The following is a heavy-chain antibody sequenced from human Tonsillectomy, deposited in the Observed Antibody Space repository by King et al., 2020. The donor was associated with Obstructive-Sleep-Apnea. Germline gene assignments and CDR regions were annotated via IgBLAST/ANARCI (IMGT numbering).Heavy chain of an antibody. V-gene: IGHV4-31*03. D-gene: IGHD3-22*01. CDR1: GGSISSGGYY. CDR3: ARDDGSASDF. J-gene: IGHJ4*02. CDR2: IYYSGTT. Sequence: QLQESGPGLVKPSQTLSLTCTVSGGSISSGGYYWSWIRQHPGKGLEWIGYIYYSGTTYYNPSLKSRGTISVDTSKNQFSLMLNSVTAADTAVYYCARDDGSASDFWGQGTLVTVSS.